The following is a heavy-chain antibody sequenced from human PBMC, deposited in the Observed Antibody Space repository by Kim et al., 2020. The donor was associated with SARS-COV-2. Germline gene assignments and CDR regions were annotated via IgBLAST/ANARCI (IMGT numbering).Heavy chain of an antibody. CDR1: GGSFSGYY. V-gene: IGHV4-34*12. D-gene: IGHD3-10*01. CDR2: IIHSGST. Sequence: SETLSLTCAVYGGSFSGYYWTWIRQPPGKGLEWIGAIIHSGSTNYNPSFKSRVTISVDTSKNQFSLKLSSVTAADTAVYYCARGYGSGVDYWGQGTLVTVSS. J-gene: IGHJ4*02. CDR3: ARGYGSGVDY.